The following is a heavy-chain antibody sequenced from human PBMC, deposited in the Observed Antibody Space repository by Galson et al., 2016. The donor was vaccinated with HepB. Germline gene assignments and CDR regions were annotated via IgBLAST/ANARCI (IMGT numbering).Heavy chain of an antibody. CDR3: ARPDVLRFLEWLSENPGENAFDI. Sequence: KGLEWIGSIYYSGSTYYNPSLKSRVIISVDTSKNQFSLKLSSVTAADTAVYYCARPDVLRFLEWLSENPGENAFDIWGQGTMVTVSS. D-gene: IGHD3-3*01. V-gene: IGHV4-39*01. CDR2: IYYSGST. J-gene: IGHJ3*02.